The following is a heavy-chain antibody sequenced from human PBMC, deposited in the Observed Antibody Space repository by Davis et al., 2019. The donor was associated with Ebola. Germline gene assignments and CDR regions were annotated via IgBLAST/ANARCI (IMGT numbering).Heavy chain of an antibody. Sequence: PGGSLRLSCAASGFTFDDYAMHWVRQAPGKGLEWVSGISWNSGSIGYADSVKGRFTISRDNAKNSLYLQMNSLRAEDTALYYCARPGDIAAADRAEYFQHWGQGTLVTVSS. J-gene: IGHJ1*01. D-gene: IGHD6-13*01. CDR1: GFTFDDYA. V-gene: IGHV3-9*01. CDR3: ARPGDIAAADRAEYFQH. CDR2: ISWNSGSI.